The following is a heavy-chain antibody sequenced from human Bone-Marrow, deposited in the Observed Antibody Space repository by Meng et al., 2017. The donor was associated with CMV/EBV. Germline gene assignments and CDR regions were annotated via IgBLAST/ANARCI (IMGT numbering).Heavy chain of an antibody. J-gene: IGHJ4*02. D-gene: IGHD3-10*01. V-gene: IGHV1-46*01. CDR1: GYTFTSYN. CDR3: ARAPPGSYGSGTLDY. CDR2: INLSGGST. Sequence: ASVKVSCKASGYTFTSYNMHWVRQAPGQGLEWIGIINLSGGSTSYAQKFQGRVTMTRDTSTSTVYMELSSLRSEDTAVYYCARAPPGSYGSGTLDYWGQGTLVTVSS.